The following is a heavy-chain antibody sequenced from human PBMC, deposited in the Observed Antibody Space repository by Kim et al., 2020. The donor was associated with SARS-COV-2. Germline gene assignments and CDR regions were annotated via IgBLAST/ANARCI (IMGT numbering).Heavy chain of an antibody. CDR3: AKGIHYDILTDYGMDV. V-gene: IGHV3-23*03. D-gene: IGHD3-9*01. J-gene: IGHJ6*02. Sequence: GGSLRLSCAASGFTFSSYAMSWVRQAPGKGLEWVSVIYSGGSSTYYADSVKGRFTISRDNSKNTLYLQMNSLRAEDTAVYYCAKGIHYDILTDYGMDVWGQGTTVTVSS. CDR2: IYSGGSST. CDR1: GFTFSSYA.